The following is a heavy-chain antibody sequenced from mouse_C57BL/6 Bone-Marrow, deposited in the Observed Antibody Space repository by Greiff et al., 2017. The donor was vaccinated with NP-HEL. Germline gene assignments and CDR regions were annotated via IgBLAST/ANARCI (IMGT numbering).Heavy chain of an antibody. J-gene: IGHJ2*01. CDR2: IRNKANNHAT. V-gene: IGHV6-6*01. D-gene: IGHD4-1*01. CDR1: GFTFSDAW. CDR3: TSANWGVGYFDY. Sequence: EVQVVESGGGLVQPGGAMKLSCAASGFTFSDAWMDWVRQSPEKGLEWVAEIRNKANNHATYYAESVKGRFTISRDDSKSSVYLQMNSLRAEDTGIYYCTSANWGVGYFDYWGQGTTLTVSS.